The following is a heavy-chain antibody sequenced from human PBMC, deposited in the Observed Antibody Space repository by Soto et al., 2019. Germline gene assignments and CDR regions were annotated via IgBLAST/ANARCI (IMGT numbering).Heavy chain of an antibody. CDR2: INPSGGST. CDR1: GYTFTSYY. J-gene: IGHJ6*02. Sequence: QVQLVQSGAEVKKPGASVKVSCKASGYTFTSYYMHWXXXXXGXXXGGMGIINPSGGSTSYAQKFQGRVTMTXDTXXXXXXXXXXXXXXXXXXXXXXXXXXXXXXXXXXXGMDVWGQGTTVTVSS. CDR3: XXXXXXXXXXXXXGMDV. V-gene: IGHV1-46*01.